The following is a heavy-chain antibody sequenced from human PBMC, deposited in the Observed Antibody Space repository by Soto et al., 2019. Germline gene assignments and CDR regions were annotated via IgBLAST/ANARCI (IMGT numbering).Heavy chain of an antibody. D-gene: IGHD6-13*01. J-gene: IGHJ4*02. V-gene: IGHV1-3*01. CDR1: GYTFTSYA. CDR2: INAGNGNT. Sequence: ASVXVSCKASGYTFTSYAMHWVRQAPGQRLEWMGWINAGNGNTKYSQKFQGRVTITRDTSASTAYMELSSLRSEDTAVYYCARDQSSSFFVYWGQGTLVTVSS. CDR3: ARDQSSSFFVY.